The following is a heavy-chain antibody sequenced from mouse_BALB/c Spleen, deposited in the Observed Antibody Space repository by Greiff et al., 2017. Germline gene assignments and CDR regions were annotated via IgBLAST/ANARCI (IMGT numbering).Heavy chain of an antibody. J-gene: IGHJ2*01. V-gene: IGHV5-9-3*01. Sequence: EVKLVESGGGLVKPGGSLKLSCAASGFTFSSYAMSWVRQTPEKRLEWVATISSGGSYTYYPDSVKGRFTISRDNAKNTLYLQMSSLRSEDTAMYYCARLNYYGSTLSYFDYWGQGTTLTVSS. CDR2: ISSGGSYT. CDR3: ARLNYYGSTLSYFDY. D-gene: IGHD1-1*01. CDR1: GFTFSSYA.